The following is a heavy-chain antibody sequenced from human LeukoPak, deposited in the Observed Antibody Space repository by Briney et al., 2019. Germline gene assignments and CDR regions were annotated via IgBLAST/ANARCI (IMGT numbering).Heavy chain of an antibody. CDR3: ARSLVPAAIGHPYFDY. J-gene: IGHJ4*02. D-gene: IGHD2-2*01. V-gene: IGHV1-69*05. CDR1: GGTFSSYA. Sequence: SVKVSCKASGGTFSSYAISWVRQAPGQGLEWMGGIIPIFGTANHAQKFQGRVTITTDESTSAAYMELSSLRSEDTAVYYCARSLVPAAIGHPYFDYWGQGTLVTVSS. CDR2: IIPIFGTA.